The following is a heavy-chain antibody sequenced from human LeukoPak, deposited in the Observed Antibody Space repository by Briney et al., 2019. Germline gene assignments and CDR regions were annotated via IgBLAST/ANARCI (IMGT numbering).Heavy chain of an antibody. CDR3: ARAGGWPREGYYYGMDV. D-gene: IGHD1-26*01. Sequence: PGGSLRLSCAASGFTFSSYAMHWVRQAPGKGLEWVAVISYDGSDKYYADSVKGRFTISRDNSKNTLYLQMNSLRAEDTAVYYCARAGGWPREGYYYGMDVWGQGTLVTVSS. J-gene: IGHJ6*02. CDR2: ISYDGSDK. V-gene: IGHV3-30-3*01. CDR1: GFTFSSYA.